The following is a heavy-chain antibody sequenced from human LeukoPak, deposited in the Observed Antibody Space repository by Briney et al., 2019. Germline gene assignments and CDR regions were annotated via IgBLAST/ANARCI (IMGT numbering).Heavy chain of an antibody. CDR3: ARFPVRYCSSTSCYNY. D-gene: IGHD2-2*02. CDR2: INPNSGGT. V-gene: IGHV1-2*02. Sequence: ASVKVSCKASGYTFTGYYMHWVRQAPGQGLEWVGWINPNSGGTNYAQKFQGRVTMTRDTSISTAYMELSRLRSDDTAVYYCARFPVRYCSSTSCYNYWGQGTLVTVSS. J-gene: IGHJ4*02. CDR1: GYTFTGYY.